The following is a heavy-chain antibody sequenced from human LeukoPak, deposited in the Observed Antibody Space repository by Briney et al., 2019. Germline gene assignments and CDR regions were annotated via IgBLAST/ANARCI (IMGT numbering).Heavy chain of an antibody. CDR3: ARDGTMSGDAFDI. D-gene: IGHD3-10*02. Sequence: SVKVSCKASGGTFSSYAISWVRQAPGQGLEWMGGIIPIFGTANYAQKFQGRVTITADESTSTAYMELSSLRSEDTAVYYCARDGTMSGDAFDIWGQGTMVTVSS. CDR2: IIPIFGTA. CDR1: GGTFSSYA. V-gene: IGHV1-69*01. J-gene: IGHJ3*02.